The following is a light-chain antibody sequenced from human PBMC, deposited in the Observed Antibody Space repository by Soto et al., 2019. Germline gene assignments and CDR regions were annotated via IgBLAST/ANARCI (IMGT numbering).Light chain of an antibody. CDR1: SSKIGSNT. CDR3: AAWDDKLNGFYV. V-gene: IGLV1-44*01. J-gene: IGLJ1*01. Sequence: QSVLAKPPSAYGTPGQRVTISCYGSSSKIGSNTVNWYQQLPGTAPKLLIYSNNQRPSGVPDRFSGSKSGTSASLAISGLQSEDEADYYCAAWDDKLNGFYVVGTGTKVTV. CDR2: SNN.